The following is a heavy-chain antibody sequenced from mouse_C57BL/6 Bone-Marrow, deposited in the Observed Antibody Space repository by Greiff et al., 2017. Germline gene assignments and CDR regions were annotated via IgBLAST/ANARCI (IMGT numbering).Heavy chain of an antibody. CDR3: ASGRNDYYREFAY. Sequence: VQLQESGAELVKPGASVKMSCKASGYTFTSYWITWVKPRPGQGLEWIGDIYPGSGSTNYNEKFKSKATLTVDTSSSTAYLQLSSLTSEDSAVYYGASGRNDYYREFAYWGQGTLVTVSA. CDR1: GYTFTSYW. CDR2: IYPGSGST. V-gene: IGHV1-55*01. J-gene: IGHJ3*01. D-gene: IGHD2-3*01.